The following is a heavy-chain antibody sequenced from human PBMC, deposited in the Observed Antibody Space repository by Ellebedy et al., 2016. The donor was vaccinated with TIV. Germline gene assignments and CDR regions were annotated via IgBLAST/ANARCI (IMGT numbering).Heavy chain of an antibody. CDR2: SDHSGNV. V-gene: IGHV4-4*02. Sequence: MPSETLSLTCAVSGDSIHTRNWWQWVRQTPGKGLEWIGESDHSGNVYYNPSLKTRVTISVDTSKNQFSLNLDSVTAADTAVYYCARRKSGGSWFDPWGQGTLVPVSS. D-gene: IGHD3-16*01. J-gene: IGHJ5*02. CDR3: ARRKSGGSWFDP. CDR1: GDSIHTRNW.